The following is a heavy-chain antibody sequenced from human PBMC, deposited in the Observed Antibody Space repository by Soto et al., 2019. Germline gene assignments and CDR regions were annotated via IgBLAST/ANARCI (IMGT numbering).Heavy chain of an antibody. CDR3: ASAGFYYDSSGYYPYPYYYYGMDV. J-gene: IGHJ6*02. Sequence: ASVKVSCKASGYTFTGYYMHWVRQAPGQGLEWMGWINPNSGGTNYAQKFQGWVTMTRDTSISTAYMELSRLRSDDTAVYYCASAGFYYDSSGYYPYPYYYYGMDVWGQGTTVTVSS. CDR2: INPNSGGT. D-gene: IGHD3-22*01. CDR1: GYTFTGYY. V-gene: IGHV1-2*04.